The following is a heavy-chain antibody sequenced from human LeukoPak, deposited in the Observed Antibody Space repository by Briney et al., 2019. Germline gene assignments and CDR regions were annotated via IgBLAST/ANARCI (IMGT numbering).Heavy chain of an antibody. CDR1: GFTFGDFA. D-gene: IGHD6-6*01. CDR3: AKLEGHHLAEYYFDH. J-gene: IGHJ4*02. V-gene: IGHV3-23*01. Sequence: PGGSLRLSCAASGFTFGDFAVSWVRQPPGQGLEWVSAVFGGGNGAFYADAVKDRFTISRDNTQNTLYLQMNSLRAEDTAVYYCAKLEGHHLAEYYFDHWGQGTPVTVSS. CDR2: VFGGGNGA.